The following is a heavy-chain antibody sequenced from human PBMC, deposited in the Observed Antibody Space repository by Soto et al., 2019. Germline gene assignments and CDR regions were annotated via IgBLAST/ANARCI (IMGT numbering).Heavy chain of an antibody. J-gene: IGHJ6*01. CDR1: VFPFDDYA. D-gene: IGHD6-25*01. Sequence: SLLVAWTTSVFPFDDYAMHWVRQAPGQGLACVSALRLHRGSIVYADSVKGRFTISRDNAKNSLYLQMNSLRAEDTAVYYWARIPHSSGWDACVGDVWGQGTPVTVSS. CDR2: LRLHRGSI. CDR3: ARIPHSSGWDACVGDV. V-gene: IGHV3-9*01.